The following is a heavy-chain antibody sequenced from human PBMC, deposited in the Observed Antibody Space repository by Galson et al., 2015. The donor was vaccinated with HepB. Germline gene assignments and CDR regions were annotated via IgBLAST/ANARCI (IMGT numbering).Heavy chain of an antibody. J-gene: IGHJ4*02. Sequence: SLRLSCAASGFTFSNAVMSWVRQAPGKGLEWVSAIGISGGNTYYADSVKGRFTISRDNAKNSLYLHMESLRAEDTAVYYCARVGSSWYSYFDYWGQGTPVTVSS. D-gene: IGHD6-13*01. CDR1: GFTFSNAV. CDR3: ARVGSSWYSYFDY. V-gene: IGHV3-21*06. CDR2: IGISGGNT.